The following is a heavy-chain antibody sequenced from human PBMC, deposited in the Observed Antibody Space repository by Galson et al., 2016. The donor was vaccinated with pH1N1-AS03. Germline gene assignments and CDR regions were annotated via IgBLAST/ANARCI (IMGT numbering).Heavy chain of an antibody. D-gene: IGHD6-6*01. CDR2: INPYSTNT. CDR1: GYNFVTYG. J-gene: IGHJ4*02. CDR3: AGVVAGRPLLIDF. Sequence: SVKVSCKASGYNFVTYGITWVRQGPGQGLEWMGWINPYSTNTNYAKKVQNRVTMTADTSTTTAHLDLRNLGSDDTAVYYCAGVVAGRPLLIDFGGQGTLVIVSS. V-gene: IGHV1-18*01.